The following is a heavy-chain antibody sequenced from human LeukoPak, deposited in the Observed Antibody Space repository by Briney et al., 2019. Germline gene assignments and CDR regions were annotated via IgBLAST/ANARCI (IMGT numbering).Heavy chain of an antibody. CDR2: INQDGSGK. CDR3: ARALPYRYGLDV. V-gene: IGHV3-7*04. CDR1: GFTFSSFW. J-gene: IGHJ6*02. Sequence: GGSLRLSCAASGFTFSSFWMSWVRQAPGKGLEWVANINQDGSGKYFVDSVKGRFTISRDNAKNSLYLQMNSLRAGDTAVYYCARALPYRYGLDVWGQGTTVTVSS.